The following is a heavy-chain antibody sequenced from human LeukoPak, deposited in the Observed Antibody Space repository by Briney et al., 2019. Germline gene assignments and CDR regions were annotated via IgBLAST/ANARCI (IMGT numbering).Heavy chain of an antibody. Sequence: SETLSLTCTVSGGSISSYYWSWIRQPPGKGLEWIGYIYYSGSTNYNLSLKSRVTISVDTSKNQFSLKLSSVTAADTAVYYCAGLLSLHRGRTHYYGMDVWGQGTTVTVSS. D-gene: IGHD4-17*01. J-gene: IGHJ6*02. V-gene: IGHV4-59*08. CDR1: GGSISSYY. CDR3: AGLLSLHRGRTHYYGMDV. CDR2: IYYSGST.